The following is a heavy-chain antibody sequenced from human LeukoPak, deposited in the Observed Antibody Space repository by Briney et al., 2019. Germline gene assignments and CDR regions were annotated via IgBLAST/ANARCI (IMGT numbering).Heavy chain of an antibody. CDR3: ARDTRRDGYNNFDY. V-gene: IGHV1-2*02. D-gene: IGHD5-24*01. CDR1: GYTFTGYY. CDR2: INPNSGGT. Sequence: GASVKVSCKASGYTFTGYYMHWVRQAPGQGLEWMGWINPNSGGTNYAQKFQGRVTMTRDTSISTAYMELSRLTSDDTAVYYCARDTRRDGYNNFDYWGQGTLVTVSS. J-gene: IGHJ4*02.